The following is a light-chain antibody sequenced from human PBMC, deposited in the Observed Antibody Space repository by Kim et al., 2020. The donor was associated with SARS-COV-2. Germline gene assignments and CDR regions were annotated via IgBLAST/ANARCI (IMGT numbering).Light chain of an antibody. Sequence: EIVLTQSPGTLSLSPGERVTLSCRASQSVSKNYLAWYQQKPGQAPRLLIYAASSRATGIPDRFSGSGSGTDFTLTISRLEPEDFAVYFCQQYGISPYTFGQGTKLEI. CDR3: QQYGISPYT. CDR2: AAS. CDR1: QSVSKNY. J-gene: IGKJ2*01. V-gene: IGKV3-20*01.